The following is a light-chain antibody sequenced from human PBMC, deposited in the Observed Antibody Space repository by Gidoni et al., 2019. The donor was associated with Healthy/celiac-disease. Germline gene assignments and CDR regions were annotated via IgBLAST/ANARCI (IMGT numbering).Light chain of an antibody. CDR1: SSNTGNNF. CDR2: END. Sequence: QSVLTQPPSVSAAPGQKVTISCSGISSNTGNNFVSWYQELPGTAPKLLIFENDKRPSGIPDRFSGPRSGTSATLGITGLQTGGEADYYCGTWHSSLSAWVFGDGTKLTVL. J-gene: IGLJ3*02. V-gene: IGLV1-51*02. CDR3: GTWHSSLSAWV.